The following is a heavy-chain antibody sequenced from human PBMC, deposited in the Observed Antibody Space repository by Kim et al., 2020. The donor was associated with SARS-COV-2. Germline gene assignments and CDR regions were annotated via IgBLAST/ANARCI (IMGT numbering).Heavy chain of an antibody. D-gene: IGHD3-3*01. CDR3: ARHSLRFLEWANWFDP. V-gene: IGHV4-39*01. CDR2: IYYSGST. Sequence: SETLSLTCTVSGGSISSSSYYWGWIRQPPGKGLEWIGSIYYSGSTYYNPSLESRVTISVDTSKNQFSLKLSSVTAADTAVYYCARHSLRFLEWANWFDPWGQGTLVTVSS. CDR1: GGSISSSSYY. J-gene: IGHJ5*02.